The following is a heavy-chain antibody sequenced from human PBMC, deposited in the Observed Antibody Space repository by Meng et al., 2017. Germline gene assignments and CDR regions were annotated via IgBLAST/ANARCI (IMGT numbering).Heavy chain of an antibody. Sequence: SVKVSCKASGGTFSSYAISWVRQAPGQGLEWMGGIIPIFGTANYAQKFQGRVTITADESTSTAYMELSSLRSEDTAVYYCARGPSGYDLGSGGFDYWGQGTLVTVSS. D-gene: IGHD5-12*01. J-gene: IGHJ4*02. CDR1: GGTFSSYA. V-gene: IGHV1-69*13. CDR3: ARGPSGYDLGSGGFDY. CDR2: IIPIFGTA.